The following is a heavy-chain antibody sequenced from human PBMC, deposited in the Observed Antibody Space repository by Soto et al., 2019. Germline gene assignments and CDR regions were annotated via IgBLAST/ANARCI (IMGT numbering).Heavy chain of an antibody. V-gene: IGHV3-30-3*01. CDR3: ARAAGDGGRCYTLVGLRYGMDV. D-gene: IGHD2-15*01. Sequence: QVQLVESGGGVVQPGRSLRLSCAASGFTFSSYVMHWVRQAPGKGLEWVAVISYDGNNKYYADSVKGRFTISRDNSKNTLYLQMNSLRAEDTAVYYCARAAGDGGRCYTLVGLRYGMDVWGQGTTVTVTS. J-gene: IGHJ6*02. CDR2: ISYDGNNK. CDR1: GFTFSSYV.